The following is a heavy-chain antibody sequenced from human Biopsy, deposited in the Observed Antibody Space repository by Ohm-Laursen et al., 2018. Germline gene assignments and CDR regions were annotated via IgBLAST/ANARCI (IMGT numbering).Heavy chain of an antibody. Sequence: SLRLSCAASGFTFTDYYMSWIRQLPGKGLEWVSYISGNGGDTYYADSVKGRFTISRDNAKNSLYLQMNSLRAEDTALYYCAKDSGGSPLGELFHWGQGNLVTVSS. CDR1: GFTFTDYY. CDR3: AKDSGGSPLGELFH. J-gene: IGHJ4*02. D-gene: IGHD3-16*01. V-gene: IGHV3-11*01. CDR2: ISGNGGDT.